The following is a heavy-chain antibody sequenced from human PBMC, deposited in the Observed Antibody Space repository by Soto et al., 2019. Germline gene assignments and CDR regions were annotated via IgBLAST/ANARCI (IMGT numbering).Heavy chain of an antibody. CDR3: ARGGRFLEWLLYREHTRFDY. D-gene: IGHD3-3*01. CDR2: INHSGST. Sequence: PSETLSLTCAVYGGSFSGYYCSWIRQPPGKGLEWIGEINHSGSTNYNPSLKSRVTIPVDTSKNQFSLKLSSVTAADTAVYYCARGGRFLEWLLYREHTRFDYWGQGTLVTVSS. J-gene: IGHJ4*02. V-gene: IGHV4-34*01. CDR1: GGSFSGYY.